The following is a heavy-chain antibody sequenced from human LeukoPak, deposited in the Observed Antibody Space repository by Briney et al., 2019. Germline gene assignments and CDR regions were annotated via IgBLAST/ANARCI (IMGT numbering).Heavy chain of an antibody. J-gene: IGHJ6*02. D-gene: IGHD2-2*01. CDR3: ARDLVVPAAGGYYYGMDV. Sequence: SETLSLTCTVSGGSISSYYWSWIPQPPGKGLEWIGYLYYSGSTNYNPSLKSRVTISVDTSKNQFSLKLSSVTAADTAVYYCARDLVVPAAGGYYYGMDVWGQGTTVTVSS. CDR2: LYYSGST. V-gene: IGHV4-59*01. CDR1: GGSISSYY.